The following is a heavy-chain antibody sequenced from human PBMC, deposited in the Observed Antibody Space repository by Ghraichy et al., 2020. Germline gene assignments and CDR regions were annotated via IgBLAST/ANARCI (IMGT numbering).Heavy chain of an antibody. J-gene: IGHJ6*02. Sequence: GALRLSCAASGFTYSSYAVSWVRQAPGKGLEWVSVVGCNGVTTYYTDSLRGRFSTSRDNSKNTLYLQMNSLRAEDSAVYYCAKGIATRPHYYYAVDVWGQGTTVTVSS. V-gene: IGHV3-23*01. CDR1: GFTYSSYA. CDR2: VGCNGVTT. CDR3: AKGIATRPHYYYAVDV. D-gene: IGHD6-6*01.